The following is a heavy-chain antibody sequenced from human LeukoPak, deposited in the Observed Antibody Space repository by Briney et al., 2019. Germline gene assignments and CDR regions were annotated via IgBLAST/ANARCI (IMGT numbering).Heavy chain of an antibody. V-gene: IGHV3-21*01. CDR3: ARGATDAFDI. D-gene: IGHD5-12*01. Sequence: GGSLRLSCAASGFTFSSYSMNWVRQAPGKGLEWVSSITSSSSYIYYADSVKGRFTISRDNAKNSLYLQMNSLRAEDTAVYYCARGATDAFDIWGQGTMVTVSS. CDR1: GFTFSSYS. CDR2: ITSSSSYI. J-gene: IGHJ3*02.